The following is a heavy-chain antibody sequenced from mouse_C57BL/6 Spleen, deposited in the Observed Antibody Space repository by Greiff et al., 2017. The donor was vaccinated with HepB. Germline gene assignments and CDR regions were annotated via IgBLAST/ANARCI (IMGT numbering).Heavy chain of an antibody. J-gene: IGHJ2*01. CDR3: ARSDYDDEGYYFDY. V-gene: IGHV1-80*01. CDR2: IYPGDGDT. D-gene: IGHD2-4*01. Sequence: VQLQQSGAELVKPGASVKISCKASGYAFSSYWMNWVKQRPGKGLEWIGQIYPGDGDTNYNGKFKGKATLTADKSSSTAYMQLSSLTSEDSAVYFCARSDYDDEGYYFDYWGQGTTLTVSS. CDR1: GYAFSSYW.